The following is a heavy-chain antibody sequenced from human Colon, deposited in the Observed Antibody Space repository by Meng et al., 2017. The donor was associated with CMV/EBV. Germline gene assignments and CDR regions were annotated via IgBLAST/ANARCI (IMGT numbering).Heavy chain of an antibody. CDR3: TRGYSGIDIYAFDI. CDR2: AANKADSYTT. J-gene: IGHJ3*02. V-gene: IGHV3-72*01. Sequence: GESLKISCAGSGFIFSDHYIDWVRQAPGKGLEWVGRAANKADSYTTEYAASVKGRFTFSRDDSENSVYLQMNSLKSEDTAVYYCTRGYSGIDIYAFDIWGQGTMVTVSS. CDR1: GFIFSDHY. D-gene: IGHD1-26*01.